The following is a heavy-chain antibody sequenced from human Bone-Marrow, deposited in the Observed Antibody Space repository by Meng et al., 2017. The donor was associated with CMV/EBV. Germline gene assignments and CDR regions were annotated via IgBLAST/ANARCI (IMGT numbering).Heavy chain of an antibody. V-gene: IGHV3-21*01. J-gene: IGHJ3*02. CDR1: GFTFSSYS. Sequence: GGSLRLSCAASGFTFSSYSMNWVRQAPGKGLEWVSSISSSSSYIYYADSVKGRFTISRDNAKNPLYLQMNSLRAEDTAVYYCARDTVRDCGGDCPSAFDIWGQGTMVTVSS. CDR2: ISSSSSYI. D-gene: IGHD2-21*01. CDR3: ARDTVRDCGGDCPSAFDI.